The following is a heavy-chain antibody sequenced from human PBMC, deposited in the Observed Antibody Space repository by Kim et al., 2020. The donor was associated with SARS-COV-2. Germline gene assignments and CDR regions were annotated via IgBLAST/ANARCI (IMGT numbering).Heavy chain of an antibody. V-gene: IGHV3-7*01. CDR2: INSHGSEA. D-gene: IGHD3-22*01. Sequence: GGSLRLSCAGSGFRFRNYWMTWVRQAPGKGLEWLGNINSHGSEAVYVDSVKGRFTISRDNAKDLLYLQMNSLTAEDTAVYYCAKDPYDHGCSGFYFGAF. CDR3: AKDPYDHGCSGFYFGAF. J-gene: IGHJ3*01. CDR1: GFRFRNYW.